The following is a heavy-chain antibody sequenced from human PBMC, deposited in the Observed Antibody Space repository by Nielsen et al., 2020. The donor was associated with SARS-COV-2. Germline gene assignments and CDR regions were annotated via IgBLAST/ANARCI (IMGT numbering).Heavy chain of an antibody. CDR1: GYTFTSYA. Sequence: ASVKVSCKASGYTFTSYAMNWVRQALGQGLEWMGWINTNTGNPTYAQGFTGRFVFSLDTSVSTAYLQISSLKAEDTAVYYCARGSRIAAAGTKGVPCSDPRGTGPLVPFSS. D-gene: IGHD6-13*01. V-gene: IGHV7-4-1*02. CDR2: INTNTGNP. J-gene: IGHJ5*02. CDR3: ARGSRIAAAGTKGVPCSDP.